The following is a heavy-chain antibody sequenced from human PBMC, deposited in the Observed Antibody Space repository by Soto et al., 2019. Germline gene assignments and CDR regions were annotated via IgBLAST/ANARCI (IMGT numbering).Heavy chain of an antibody. Sequence: QVQLVQSGAEVKKPGSSVKVSCKASGGTFGSYAITWVRRAPGQGLEWLGGIIPILNSPAYAQKFQARVGITADGITKTASMELNSLRFDDTSVYYCSREAPYCTGDTFPKFDDMDVGGQGTTVTFAS. CDR1: GGTFGSYA. CDR2: IIPILNSP. D-gene: IGHD2-8*02. V-gene: IGHV1-69*01. J-gene: IGHJ6*02. CDR3: SREAPYCTGDTFPKFDDMDV.